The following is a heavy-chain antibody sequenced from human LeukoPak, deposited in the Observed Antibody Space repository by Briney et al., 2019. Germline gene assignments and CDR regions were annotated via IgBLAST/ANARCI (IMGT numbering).Heavy chain of an antibody. J-gene: IGHJ4*02. V-gene: IGHV4-4*07. Sequence: SETLSLTCTVSGGSLSSYCWSWIRQPAGKGLEWIGRIYTSGSTNYNPSLKSRVTMSVDTSKNQFSLKLYSVTAADTAVYYCARGPYCISTSCSQYYFDYWGQGTLVTVSS. D-gene: IGHD2-2*01. CDR2: IYTSGST. CDR1: GGSLSSYC. CDR3: ARGPYCISTSCSQYYFDY.